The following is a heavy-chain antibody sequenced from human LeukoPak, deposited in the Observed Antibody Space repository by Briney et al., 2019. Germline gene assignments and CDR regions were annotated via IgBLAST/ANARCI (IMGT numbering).Heavy chain of an antibody. CDR2: IYYTGSA. V-gene: IGHV4-39*01. Sequence: SETLSLTCTVSGVSISTRDSYWAWIRQPPGKGLEWIGSIYYTGSAYYSPSLKSRVTMSIDTSKNQFALKVNSVTAADTAICYCVGPKNSGSYFYWGQGTLVTVSS. CDR3: VGPKNSGSYFY. D-gene: IGHD1-26*01. CDR1: GVSISTRDSY. J-gene: IGHJ4*02.